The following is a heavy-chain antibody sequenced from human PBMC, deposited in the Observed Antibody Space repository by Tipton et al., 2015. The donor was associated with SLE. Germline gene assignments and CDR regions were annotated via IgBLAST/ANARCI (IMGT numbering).Heavy chain of an antibody. CDR3: ARAQGEMDAFDL. Sequence: TLSLTCTVSGGSLSAYYWSWIRQSPGRGLEWIAYIYYSGSTNYNPSFKSRVTISVDTSRNQFSLKLSSVTAADTAVYYCARAQGEMDAFDLWGQGTMVTVSS. J-gene: IGHJ3*01. CDR1: GGSLSAYY. D-gene: IGHD3-10*01. CDR2: IYYSGST. V-gene: IGHV4-59*01.